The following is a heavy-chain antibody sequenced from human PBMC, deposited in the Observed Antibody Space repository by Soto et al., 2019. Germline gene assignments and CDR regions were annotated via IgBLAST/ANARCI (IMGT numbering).Heavy chain of an antibody. D-gene: IGHD5-18*01. CDR1: GFTFISYA. CDR3: ANIQLSRDYYYYYYMDV. J-gene: IGHJ6*03. Sequence: GSLRLSCAASGFTFISYAMSWVRQAPWKGLEWVSAISGSGGTTYYADSVKGRFTISRDNSKNTLYLQMNGLRAEETAVYYCANIQLSRDYYYYYYMDVWGKGTTVTVS. CDR2: ISGSGGTT. V-gene: IGHV3-23*01.